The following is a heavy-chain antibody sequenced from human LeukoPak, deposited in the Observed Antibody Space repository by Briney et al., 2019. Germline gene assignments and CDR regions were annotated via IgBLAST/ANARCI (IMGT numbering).Heavy chain of an antibody. Sequence: PPGGSLRLSCAASGFTFSSYAMSWVRQAPGKGLEWVSAISGSGGSTYYADSVKGRFTISRDNSKNTLYLQMNSLRAEDTAVYYCAKALGPTSWYLPDYWGQGTLVTVSS. J-gene: IGHJ4*02. CDR1: GFTFSSYA. D-gene: IGHD6-13*01. V-gene: IGHV3-23*01. CDR2: ISGSGGST. CDR3: AKALGPTSWYLPDY.